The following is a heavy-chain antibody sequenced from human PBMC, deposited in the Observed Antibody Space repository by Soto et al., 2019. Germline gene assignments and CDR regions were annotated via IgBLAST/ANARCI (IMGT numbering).Heavy chain of an antibody. CDR3: ATISSPDDY. D-gene: IGHD2-2*01. V-gene: IGHV3-7*01. CDR2: IKKDGSEK. Sequence: GGSLRLSCAISGYTLSDEWMSWVRQAPGKGLEWVANIKKDGSEKYYVHSVKGRFTISRDNARNSLYLQMNSLRAEDTAVYYCATISSPDDYWGQGTLVTVSS. J-gene: IGHJ4*02. CDR1: GYTLSDEW.